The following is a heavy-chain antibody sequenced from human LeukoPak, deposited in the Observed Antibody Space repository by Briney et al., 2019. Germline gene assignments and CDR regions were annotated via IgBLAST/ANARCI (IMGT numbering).Heavy chain of an antibody. J-gene: IGHJ6*02. V-gene: IGHV3-33*01. Sequence: PAGSLRLSCAASGFTFSSYGMHWVRQAPGKGLEWVAVIWYDGSNKYYADSVKGRFTISRANSKNTLYLQMNSLRAEDTAVYYCARDHPRVGATRNSYGMDVWGQGTTVTVSS. D-gene: IGHD1-26*01. CDR2: IWYDGSNK. CDR3: ARDHPRVGATRNSYGMDV. CDR1: GFTFSSYG.